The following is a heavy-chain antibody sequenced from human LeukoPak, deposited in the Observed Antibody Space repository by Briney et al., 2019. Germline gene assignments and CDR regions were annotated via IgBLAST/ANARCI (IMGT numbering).Heavy chain of an antibody. Sequence: SETLSLTCTVSGGSISSYYWSWIRQPPGKGLEWIGYIYYSGSTNYNPSLKSRVTISVDTSKNQFSLKLSSVTAADTAVYYCARIMGDYNILTGLYLNYNFDYWGQGTLVTVSS. CDR1: GGSISSYY. CDR3: ARIMGDYNILTGLYLNYNFDY. D-gene: IGHD3-9*01. CDR2: IYYSGST. V-gene: IGHV4-59*08. J-gene: IGHJ4*02.